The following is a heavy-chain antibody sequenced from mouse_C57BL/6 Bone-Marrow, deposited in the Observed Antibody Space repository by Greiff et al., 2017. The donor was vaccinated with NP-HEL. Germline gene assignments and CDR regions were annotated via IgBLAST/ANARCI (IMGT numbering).Heavy chain of an antibody. V-gene: IGHV1-39*01. D-gene: IGHD2-3*01. CDR3: ARCHDGYFSAWFAY. J-gene: IGHJ3*01. Sequence: EVKLQESGPELVKPGASVKISCKASGYSFTDYNMNWVKQSNGKSLEWIGVINPNYGTTSYNQKFKGKATLTVDQSSSTAYMQLNSLTSEDSAVYYCARCHDGYFSAWFAYWGQGTLVTVSA. CDR2: INPNYGTT. CDR1: GYSFTDYN.